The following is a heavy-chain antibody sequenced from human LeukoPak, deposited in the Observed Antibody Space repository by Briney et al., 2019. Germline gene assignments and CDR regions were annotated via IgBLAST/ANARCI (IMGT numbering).Heavy chain of an antibody. D-gene: IGHD3-22*01. CDR1: GYTFTGYY. CDR3: ARDPSYYDSSGYYYAGYVD. Sequence: ASVKVSCKASGYTFTGYYMHWVRQAPGQGLEWMGWINPNSGGTNYAQKLQGRVTMTTDTSTSTAYMELRSLRSDDTAVYYCARDPSYYDSSGYYYAGYVDWGQGTLVTVSS. CDR2: INPNSGGT. V-gene: IGHV1-2*02. J-gene: IGHJ4*02.